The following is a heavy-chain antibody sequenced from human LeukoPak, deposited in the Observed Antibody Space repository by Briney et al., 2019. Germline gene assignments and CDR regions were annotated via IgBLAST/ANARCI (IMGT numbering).Heavy chain of an antibody. CDR2: IWYDGTNK. CDR3: ARGGGGGALPYYFDY. J-gene: IGHJ4*02. Sequence: GRSLRLSCAASGFTFSSYGMHWVRQAPGKGLEWVAVIWYDGTNKYYADSVKGRFAISRANSKNTLYLQMNSLRAEDTAVYFCARGGGGGALPYYFDYGGQGTLVTVS. D-gene: IGHD3-16*01. V-gene: IGHV3-33*01. CDR1: GFTFSSYG.